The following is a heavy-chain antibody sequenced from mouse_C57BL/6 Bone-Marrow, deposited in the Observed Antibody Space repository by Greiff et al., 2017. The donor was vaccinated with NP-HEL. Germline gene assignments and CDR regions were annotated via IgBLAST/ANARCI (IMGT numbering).Heavy chain of an antibody. Sequence: EVQLQQSGPELVKPGASVKISCKASGYTFTDYYMNWVKQSHGKSLEWIGDINPNNGGTSYNQKFKGKATLTVDKSSSTAYMELRSLTSEDSAVYYCAFLLPYWGQGTLVTVSA. V-gene: IGHV1-26*01. CDR2: INPNNGGT. CDR1: GYTFTDYY. J-gene: IGHJ3*01. CDR3: AFLLPY. D-gene: IGHD2-10*01.